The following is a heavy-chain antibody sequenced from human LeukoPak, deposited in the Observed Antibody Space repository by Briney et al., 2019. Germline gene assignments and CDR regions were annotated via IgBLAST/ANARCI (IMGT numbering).Heavy chain of an antibody. Sequence: PGGSLRLSCAASGFTFSSYSMNWVRQAPGKGLEWVSGINWNGDSTGYADFVKGRFTISRDNSKNTLYLQMNSLRAEDTAVYYCARRAGAYSHPYDYWGQGTLVTVSS. CDR1: GFTFSSYS. D-gene: IGHD4/OR15-4a*01. J-gene: IGHJ4*02. CDR2: INWNGDST. V-gene: IGHV3-20*04. CDR3: ARRAGAYSHPYDY.